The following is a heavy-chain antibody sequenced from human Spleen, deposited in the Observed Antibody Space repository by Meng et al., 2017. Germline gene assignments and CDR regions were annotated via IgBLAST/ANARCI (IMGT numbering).Heavy chain of an antibody. J-gene: IGHJ5*02. Sequence: QPQLQESGPGLVKPSEALSLTCSVSGDSISSSDSYWGWIRLSPGKGLEWIGSIGHIGFTYYTPSLESRVTVSVDTSRSQFSLELTSVTAADTAIYYCVRSRAWVRTGFDPWGQGTLVTVSS. CDR1: GDSISSSDSY. CDR3: VRSRAWVRTGFDP. V-gene: IGHV4-39*01. D-gene: IGHD1/OR15-1a*01. CDR2: IGHIGFT.